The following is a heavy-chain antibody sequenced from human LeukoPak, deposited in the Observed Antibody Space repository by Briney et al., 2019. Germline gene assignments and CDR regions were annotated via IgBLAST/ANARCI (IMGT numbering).Heavy chain of an antibody. Sequence: GGSLSLSCAASGLTLSDHYMDWVRQAPGKGLEWVGCTKNKANSYTTEYAASVKGRLTISRDDSKNSLYLQMNSLKTEDTAVYYCARGGYYDSRGYPVDYWGQGTLVTVSS. J-gene: IGHJ4*02. D-gene: IGHD3-22*01. CDR2: TKNKANSYTT. CDR1: GLTLSDHY. V-gene: IGHV3-72*01. CDR3: ARGGYYDSRGYPVDY.